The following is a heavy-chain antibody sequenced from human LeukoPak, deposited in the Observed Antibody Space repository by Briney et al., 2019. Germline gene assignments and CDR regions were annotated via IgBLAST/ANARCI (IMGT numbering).Heavy chain of an antibody. V-gene: IGHV3-64*01. Sequence: GGSLRPSCAASGFTFSSYAMHWVRQAPGKGLEYVSAISSNGGSTYYANSVKGRFTISRDNSKNTLYLQMGSLRAEDMAVYYCARGSLNPYYDYWGQGTLVTVSS. CDR2: ISSNGGST. CDR3: ARGSLNPYYDY. J-gene: IGHJ4*02. D-gene: IGHD1-14*01. CDR1: GFTFSSYA.